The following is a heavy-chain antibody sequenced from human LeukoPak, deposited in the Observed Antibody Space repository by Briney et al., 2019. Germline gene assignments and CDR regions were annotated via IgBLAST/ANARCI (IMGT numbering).Heavy chain of an antibody. CDR1: GGSISSYY. V-gene: IGHV4-4*07. J-gene: IGHJ4*02. CDR2: IYTSGST. CDR3: AREPRFLEWPPLDY. D-gene: IGHD3-3*01. Sequence: SETLSLTCTVSGGSISSYYWSWIRQPAGKGLELIGRIYTSGSTNYNPSLKSRVTMSVDTSKNQFSLKLSSVTAADTAVYYCAREPRFLEWPPLDYWGQGTLVTVSS.